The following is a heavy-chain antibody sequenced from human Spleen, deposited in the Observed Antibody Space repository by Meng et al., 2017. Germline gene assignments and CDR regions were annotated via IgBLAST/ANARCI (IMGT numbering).Heavy chain of an antibody. Sequence: QLQQWGEGLLKPSETLVLTCFVSGGSFSDYYWSWIRQPPGKGLEWIGEINHSGSTNYNPSLESRATISVDTSQNNLSLKLSSVTAADSAVYYCARGPTTMAHDFDYWGQGTLVTVSS. CDR1: GGSFSDYY. CDR3: ARGPTTMAHDFDY. CDR2: INHSGST. V-gene: IGHV4-34*01. J-gene: IGHJ4*02. D-gene: IGHD4-11*01.